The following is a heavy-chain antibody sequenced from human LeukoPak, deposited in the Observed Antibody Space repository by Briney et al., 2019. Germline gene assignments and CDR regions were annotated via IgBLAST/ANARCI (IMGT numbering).Heavy chain of an antibody. CDR3: ASSDLGGRFGEFSTYWFDP. Sequence: SETLSLTCTVSGYSISSGYYWGWIRQPPGKGLEWIGEINHSGSTNYNPSLKSRVTISVDTSKNQFSLKLSSVTAADTAVYYCASSDLGGRFGEFSTYWFDPWGQGTLVTVSS. CDR1: GYSISSGYY. V-gene: IGHV4-38-2*02. D-gene: IGHD3-10*01. J-gene: IGHJ5*02. CDR2: INHSGST.